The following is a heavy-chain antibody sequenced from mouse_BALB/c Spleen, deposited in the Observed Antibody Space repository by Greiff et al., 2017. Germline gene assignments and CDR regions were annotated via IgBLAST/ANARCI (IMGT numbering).Heavy chain of an antibody. CDR2: ISTYYGDA. CDR1: GYTFTDYA. Sequence: VQLQQSGAELVRPGVSVKISCKGSGYTFTDYAMHWVKQSHAKSLEWIGVISTYYGDASYNQKFKGKATMTVDKSSSTAYMELARLTSEDSAIYYCARGGSSYVDYWGQGTTLTVSS. J-gene: IGHJ2*01. D-gene: IGHD1-1*01. V-gene: IGHV1S137*01. CDR3: ARGGSSYVDY.